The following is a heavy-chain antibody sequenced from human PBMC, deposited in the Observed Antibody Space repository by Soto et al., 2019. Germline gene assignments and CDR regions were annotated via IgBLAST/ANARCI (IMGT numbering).Heavy chain of an antibody. V-gene: IGHV1-69*06. CDR3: ARSGDILTGGEGYYYYGMDV. D-gene: IGHD3-9*01. Sequence: SVKVSCKASGGTFSSYAVSWVRQAPGQGLEWMGGIIPIFGTANYAQKFQGRVTITADKSTSTAYMELSSLRSEDTAVYYCARSGDILTGGEGYYYYGMDVWGQGTTVTVSS. CDR2: IIPIFGTA. CDR1: GGTFSSYA. J-gene: IGHJ6*02.